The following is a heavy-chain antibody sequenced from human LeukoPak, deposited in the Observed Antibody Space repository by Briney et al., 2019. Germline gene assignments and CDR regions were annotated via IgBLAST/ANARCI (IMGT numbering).Heavy chain of an antibody. CDR1: GDTFNNYA. D-gene: IGHD6-13*01. CDR3: TRASAGSSNSKLDY. CDR2: VIPFLGLS. Sequence: SVKVSCKASGDTFNNYAISWVRQAPGQGLEWMGRVIPFLGLSNYVQKFQDRVTITADTSTSTAHMELRSLRSEDTAVYYCTRASAGSSNSKLDYWGQGTLVTVSS. V-gene: IGHV1-69*04. J-gene: IGHJ4*02.